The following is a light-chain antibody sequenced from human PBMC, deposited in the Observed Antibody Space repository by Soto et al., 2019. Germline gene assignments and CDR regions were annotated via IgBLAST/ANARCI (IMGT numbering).Light chain of an antibody. CDR1: QSISSY. CDR3: QQSYSTPIT. Sequence: DIQMTQSPSSLSASVGYRFTITCRASQSISSYLNWYQQKPGKAPKLLIYAASSLQSGVPSRFSGSGSGTDSTLTISSLQPEDFATYYCQQSYSTPITFGQGTRREIK. V-gene: IGKV1-39*01. CDR2: AAS. J-gene: IGKJ5*01.